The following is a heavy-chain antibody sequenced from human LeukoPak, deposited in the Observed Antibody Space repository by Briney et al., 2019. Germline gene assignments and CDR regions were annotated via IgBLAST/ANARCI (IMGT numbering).Heavy chain of an antibody. V-gene: IGHV1-2*02. J-gene: IGHJ4*02. Sequence: ASVKVSCKASGYTFTGYYMHWVRQAPGQGLEWMGWINPNSGGTNYAQKFQGRVTMTRGTSISTAYMELSRLRSDDTAVYYCARMDIVVVPAAHRDYWGQGTLVTVSS. CDR3: ARMDIVVVPAAHRDY. CDR1: GYTFTGYY. CDR2: INPNSGGT. D-gene: IGHD2-2*03.